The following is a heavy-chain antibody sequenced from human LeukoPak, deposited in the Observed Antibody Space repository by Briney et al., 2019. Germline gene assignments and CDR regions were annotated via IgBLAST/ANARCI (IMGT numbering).Heavy chain of an antibody. Sequence: ASVKVSCKASGYTFTSYGISWVRQAPGQGLEWMGWVSAYNGVTNYAQKFQGRVTMTTDTSTTTAYMEVRSLRSDDTAVYYCARDLSSGWNDYWGQGTLVTVSS. J-gene: IGHJ4*02. CDR3: ARDLSSGWNDY. CDR1: GYTFTSYG. V-gene: IGHV1-18*01. D-gene: IGHD6-19*01. CDR2: VSAYNGVT.